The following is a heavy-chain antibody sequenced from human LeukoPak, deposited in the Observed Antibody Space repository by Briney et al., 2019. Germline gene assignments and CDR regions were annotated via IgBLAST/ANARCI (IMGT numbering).Heavy chain of an antibody. Sequence: SETLSLTCTVSGVSISSGSYYWSWLRQPAGKGLEWIGRIQTSGSTNYHPSLKRRVTISLDASKNQFSLKLSSVTAADTAGYYCAGHLGYFDYWGQGTLVTVSS. D-gene: IGHD3-16*01. V-gene: IGHV4-61*02. CDR2: IQTSGST. J-gene: IGHJ4*02. CDR1: GVSISSGSYY. CDR3: AGHLGYFDY.